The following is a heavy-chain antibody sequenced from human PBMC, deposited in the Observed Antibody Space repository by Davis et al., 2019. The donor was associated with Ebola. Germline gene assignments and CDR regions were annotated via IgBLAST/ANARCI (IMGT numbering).Heavy chain of an antibody. CDR2: ISSYSSYI. V-gene: IGHV3-21*01. CDR1: GFTFNSYS. J-gene: IGHJ6*03. Sequence: GESLKISCAASGFTFNSYSMNWVRQAPGKGLEWVSSISSYSSYIYYADSVKGRFTISRANAKNSLYLQMNSLRAEETAVYYFARELGFNYYYHMDVWGKGTTVTVSS. D-gene: IGHD7-27*01. CDR3: ARELGFNYYYHMDV.